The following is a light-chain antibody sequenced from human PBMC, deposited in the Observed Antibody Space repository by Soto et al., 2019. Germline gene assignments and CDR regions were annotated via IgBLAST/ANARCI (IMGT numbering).Light chain of an antibody. CDR1: SSNIENNY. V-gene: IGLV1-51*02. CDR3: NTWDSSLSAGV. J-gene: IGLJ3*02. CDR2: EDN. Sequence: QSVLTQPPSVSAAPGQKVTISCTGSSSNIENNYVSWYQQLPRTAPHLLIFEDNKRPSGIPDRFSGSKSGTSATLGITGLQTGDEAHYYCNTWDSSLSAGVFGGGTKLTVL.